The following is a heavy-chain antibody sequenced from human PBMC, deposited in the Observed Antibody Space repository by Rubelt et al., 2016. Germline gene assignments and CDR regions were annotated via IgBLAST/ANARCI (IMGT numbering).Heavy chain of an antibody. D-gene: IGHD1-14*01. J-gene: IGHJ4*02. Sequence: QLQESGPGLVKPSETLSLTCTVSGDSISGSSYYWGWIRQPPGKGLEWIGSINDSGSTNYNPSLKSRVTISVDTSKNQFSLKLSSVTAADTAVYYCARGRNPDYWGQGTLVTVSS. CDR3: ARGRNPDY. V-gene: IGHV4-39*07. CDR1: GDSISGSSYY. CDR2: INDSGST.